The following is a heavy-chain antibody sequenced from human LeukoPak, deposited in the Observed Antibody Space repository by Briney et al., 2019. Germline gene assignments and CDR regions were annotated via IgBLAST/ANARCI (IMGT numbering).Heavy chain of an antibody. CDR1: GGSISSSSYY. CDR3: ARILRGNYFFDY. Sequence: PSETLSLTCTVSGGSISSSSYYWGWIRQPPGKGLEWIGSIYYSGSTYYNPSLKSRVTISVDTSKNQFSLKLSSVTAADTAVYYCARILRGNYFFDYWGQGTLVTVSS. V-gene: IGHV4-39*07. CDR2: IYYSGST. D-gene: IGHD1-7*01. J-gene: IGHJ4*02.